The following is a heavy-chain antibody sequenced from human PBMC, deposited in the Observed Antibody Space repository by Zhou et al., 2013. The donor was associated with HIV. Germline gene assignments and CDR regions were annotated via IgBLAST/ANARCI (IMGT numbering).Heavy chain of an antibody. V-gene: IGHV1-2*02. CDR2: INPNSGGA. D-gene: IGHD3-10*01. CDR1: GYTFIGYY. CDR3: GRDPLGGSGSYVDH. Sequence: QVQVVQSGAEVKKPGASVKVSCKASGYTFIGYYIHWVRQAPGQGLEWMGWINPNSGGAKYTQKFQGRVTMTRDTSISTAYMELSRLRSDDTAVYYCGRDPLGGSGSYVDHWGQGTLVTVSS. J-gene: IGHJ4*02.